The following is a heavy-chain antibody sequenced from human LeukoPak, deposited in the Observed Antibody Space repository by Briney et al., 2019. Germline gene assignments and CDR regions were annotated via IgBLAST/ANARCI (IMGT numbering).Heavy chain of an antibody. CDR2: IKPDGSST. D-gene: IGHD6-13*01. J-gene: IGHJ4*02. V-gene: IGHV3-74*01. Sequence: GVSLRLSCAASGFTFSSNWMHWVRQAPGKGLVWVSLIKPDGSSTNYADSVKGRFTISRDNAKNTLYLQMNSLRAEDTAVYYCVPADKQWGQGTLVTVSS. CDR1: GFTFSSNW. CDR3: VPADKQ.